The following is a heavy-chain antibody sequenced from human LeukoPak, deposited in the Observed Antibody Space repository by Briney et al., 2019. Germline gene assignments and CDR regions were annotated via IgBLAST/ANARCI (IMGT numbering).Heavy chain of an antibody. Sequence: PSETLSLTCAVYGGSFSGYNWSWIRQPPGKGLEWIGEINHSGSTNYNPSLKSRVTISVDTSKNQLSLKLSSVTAADTAVYYCASGEDEDTVGSNYWGQGTLVTVSS. CDR3: ASGEDEDTVGSNY. V-gene: IGHV4-34*01. D-gene: IGHD5-12*01. CDR1: GGSFSGYN. CDR2: INHSGST. J-gene: IGHJ4*02.